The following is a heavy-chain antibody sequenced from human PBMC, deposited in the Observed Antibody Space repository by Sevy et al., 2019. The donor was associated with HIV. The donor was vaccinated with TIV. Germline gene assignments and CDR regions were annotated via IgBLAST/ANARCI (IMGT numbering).Heavy chain of an antibody. D-gene: IGHD6-13*01. CDR2: ISSSSSYI. Sequence: GGSLRLSCAASGFTFSSYSMNWVRQAPGKGLEWVSSISSSSSYIYYADSVKGRFTISRDNAKNSMYHQMNSLRAEDTAVYYWSTARYSSSWYNFDYWGQGTLVTVSS. CDR1: GFTFSSYS. CDR3: STARYSSSWYNFDY. V-gene: IGHV3-21*01. J-gene: IGHJ4*02.